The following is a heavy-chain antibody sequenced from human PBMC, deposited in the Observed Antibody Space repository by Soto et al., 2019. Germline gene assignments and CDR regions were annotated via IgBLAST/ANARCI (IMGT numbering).Heavy chain of an antibody. J-gene: IGHJ4*02. CDR1: GGSISGYY. CDR2: IYYSGAT. D-gene: IGHD3-10*01. Sequence: QVQLQESGPGLVKPSETLSLTCTVSGGSISGYYWSWIRQSPGKGLEWIGYIYYSGATNYNPSLKSRVTISVDTSKNQFSLKLSSVTAADTAVYYCARGYYASGSYADYWGQGTLVTVSS. V-gene: IGHV4-59*08. CDR3: ARGYYASGSYADY.